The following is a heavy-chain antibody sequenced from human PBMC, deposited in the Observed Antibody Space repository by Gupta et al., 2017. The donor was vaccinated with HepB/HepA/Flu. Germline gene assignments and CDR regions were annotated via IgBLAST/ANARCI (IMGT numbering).Heavy chain of an antibody. Sequence: EVRLVESGGGLVQPGGSLRLSCAASGFTFRSSWMPWVRQAPGKGLVWVSRINSDGSSTSYADSVKGRFTISRDNAKNTLYLQMNSLRAEDTAVYYCARVPLGVDAFDIWGQGTMVTVSS. CDR3: ARVPLGVDAFDI. CDR1: GFTFRSSW. J-gene: IGHJ3*02. V-gene: IGHV3-74*01. CDR2: INSDGSST.